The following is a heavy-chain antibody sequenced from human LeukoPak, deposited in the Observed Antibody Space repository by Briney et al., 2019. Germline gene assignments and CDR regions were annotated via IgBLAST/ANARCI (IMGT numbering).Heavy chain of an antibody. CDR2: ISSSSSYI. Sequence: GGSLRLSCAASGFTFSSYSMNWVRQAPGKGLEWVSYISSSSSYIHYADSVKGRFTISRDNAKNSLYLQMNSLRAEDTAVYYCARENPLPVVVIINPGDAFDFWGQGTMVTVSS. V-gene: IGHV3-21*05. CDR1: GFTFSSYS. CDR3: ARENPLPVVVIINPGDAFDF. J-gene: IGHJ3*01. D-gene: IGHD3-22*01.